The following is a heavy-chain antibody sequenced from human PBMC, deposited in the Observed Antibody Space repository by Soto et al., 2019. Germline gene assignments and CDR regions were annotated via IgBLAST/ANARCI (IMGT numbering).Heavy chain of an antibody. CDR1: GFTFSTG. CDR2: ISHDGGNK. D-gene: IGHD6-19*01. J-gene: IGHJ4*02. CDR3: AKDWGIAVAAH. Sequence: QVQLVESGGGVVQPGGALRLSCAASGFTFSTGMHWVRQAPGKGLEWVAVISHDGGNKYYGDSVKGRFTISRENSKNTLYLQMNSLRADDPAVYYCAKDWGIAVAAHWGQGTLVTVSS. V-gene: IGHV3-30*18.